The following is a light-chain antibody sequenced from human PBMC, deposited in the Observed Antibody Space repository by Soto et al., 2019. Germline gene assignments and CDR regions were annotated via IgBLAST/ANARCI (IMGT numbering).Light chain of an antibody. V-gene: IGKV1-5*03. CDR1: LSLSRW. CDR3: QQYDRLLT. CDR2: KAS. J-gene: IGKJ4*01. Sequence: IQMTQSPSTLSASVGDKVTITCRASLSLSRWLAWYQQKPGKAPKLLIYKASTLESGVPSRFSGSGSGTEFTLTISSLQPDDFATYYCQQYDRLLTFGGGTKVEIK.